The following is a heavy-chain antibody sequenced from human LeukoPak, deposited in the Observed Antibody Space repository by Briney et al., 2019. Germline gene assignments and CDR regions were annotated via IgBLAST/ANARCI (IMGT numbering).Heavy chain of an antibody. CDR3: AAYSSSWSATTFDY. D-gene: IGHD6-13*01. Sequence: PSETLSLTCAVYGGSFSGYYWSWIRQPPGKGLEWIGEINHSGSTNYNPSLKSRVTISVDTSQNQFSLKLSSVTAADTAVYYCAAYSSSWSATTFDYWGQGTLVTVSS. V-gene: IGHV4-34*01. J-gene: IGHJ4*02. CDR1: GGSFSGYY. CDR2: INHSGST.